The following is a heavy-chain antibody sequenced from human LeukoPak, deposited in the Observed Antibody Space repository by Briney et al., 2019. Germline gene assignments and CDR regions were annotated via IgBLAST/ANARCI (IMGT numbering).Heavy chain of an antibody. CDR2: INHSGST. D-gene: IGHD6-19*01. CDR1: GGSLSGYY. V-gene: IGHV4-34*01. J-gene: IGHJ4*02. CDR3: ARGLAVAIRFDY. Sequence: SETLSLTCAVYGGSLSGYYWSWIRQPPGKGLEWIGEINHSGSTNYNPSLKSRVTISVDTSKNQFSLKLSSVTAADTAVYYCARGLAVAIRFDYWGQGTPVTVSS.